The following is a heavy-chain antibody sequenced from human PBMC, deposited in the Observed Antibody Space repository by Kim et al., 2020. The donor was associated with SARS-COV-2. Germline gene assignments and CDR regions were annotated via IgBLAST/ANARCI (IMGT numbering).Heavy chain of an antibody. J-gene: IGHJ4*02. V-gene: IGHV3-48*03. CDR3: ARDGGPDYGATGVDY. CDR2: ISSSGSTI. CDR1: GFTFSSYE. Sequence: GGSLRLSCAASGFTFSSYEMNWVRQAPGKGLEWVSYISSSGSTIYYADSVKGRFTISRDNAKNSLYLQMNSLRAEDTAVYYCARDGGPDYGATGVDYWGQGTLVTVSS. D-gene: IGHD4-17*01.